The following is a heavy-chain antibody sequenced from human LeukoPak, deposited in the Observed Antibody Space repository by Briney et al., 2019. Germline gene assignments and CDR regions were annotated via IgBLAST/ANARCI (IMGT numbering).Heavy chain of an antibody. V-gene: IGHV3-23*01. Sequence: PGGSLRLSCAASGFTFSNYAMSWVRQAPGKGLEWVSAISGSGGTTYYADSVKGRFTISRDNSKNTLYMQMNSLRAEDTAVYYCRSYDMLTGSDHWGQGTLVTASS. D-gene: IGHD3-9*01. CDR2: ISGSGGTT. J-gene: IGHJ5*02. CDR1: GFTFSNYA. CDR3: RSYDMLTGSDH.